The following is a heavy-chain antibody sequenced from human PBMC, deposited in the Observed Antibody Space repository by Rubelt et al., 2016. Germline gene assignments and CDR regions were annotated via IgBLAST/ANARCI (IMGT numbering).Heavy chain of an antibody. CDR1: GFTFRSCA. Sequence: ECGGGLVQPGGSLRLSCSASGFTFRSCAMHWVRQAPGKGLEYVSAIVDNGGTTYYADSVKGRFTISRDNSKNTLYLQMSSLRAEDTAVYYCARRAAYVGGEDCWGQGALVTVSP. V-gene: IGHV3-64D*09. CDR3: ARRAAYVGGEDC. D-gene: IGHD3-16*01. J-gene: IGHJ4*02. CDR2: IVDNGGTT.